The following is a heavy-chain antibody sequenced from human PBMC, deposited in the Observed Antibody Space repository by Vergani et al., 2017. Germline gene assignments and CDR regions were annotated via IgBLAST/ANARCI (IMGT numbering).Heavy chain of an antibody. CDR2: IIPIFGTA. Sequence: QVQLVQSGAEVKKPGSSVKVSCKASGGTFSSYAISWVRQAHGQRIEWMGRIIPIFGTANYAQKFKGRVTITADESTSTAYMELRSRRSEDTAVYYCARERGSRRVYYFDYWGQGSRVTVSS. CDR1: GGTFSSYA. CDR3: ARERGSRRVYYFDY. D-gene: IGHD1-26*01. J-gene: IGHJ4*02. V-gene: IGHV1-69*13.